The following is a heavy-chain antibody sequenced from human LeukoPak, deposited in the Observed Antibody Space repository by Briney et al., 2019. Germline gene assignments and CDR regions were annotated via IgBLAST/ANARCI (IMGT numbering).Heavy chain of an antibody. Sequence: LKPSETLSLTCAVYGGSFSGYYWSWIRQPPGKGLEWIGEINHSGSTNYNPSLKSRVTISVDTSKNQFSLKLDSVTEIDTAMYYCARNQAVAANRGAFDIWGQGTMVTVSS. V-gene: IGHV4-34*01. CDR1: GGSFSGYY. CDR2: INHSGST. CDR3: ARNQAVAANRGAFDI. J-gene: IGHJ3*02. D-gene: IGHD6-19*01.